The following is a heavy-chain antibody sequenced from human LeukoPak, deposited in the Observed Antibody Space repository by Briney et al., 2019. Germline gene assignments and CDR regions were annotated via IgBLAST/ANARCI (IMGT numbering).Heavy chain of an antibody. J-gene: IGHJ4*02. V-gene: IGHV5-51*01. D-gene: IGHD6-6*01. CDR2: IYPGDSDT. Sequence: PGESLKISCKGSGYNFTNYWIGWVRQMPGIGLEWMGIIYPGDSDTRYSPSFQGQVTISADKSISTAYLQWSSLKASDTAMYYCARPAEGVEYSSSFDYWGQGTLVTVSS. CDR1: GYNFTNYW. CDR3: ARPAEGVEYSSSFDY.